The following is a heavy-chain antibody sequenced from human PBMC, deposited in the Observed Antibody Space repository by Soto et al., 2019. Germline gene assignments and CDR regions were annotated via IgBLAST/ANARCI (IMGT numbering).Heavy chain of an antibody. V-gene: IGHV1-2*02. CDR1: GYNFGDYY. D-gene: IGHD2-8*02. Sequence: GASVKVSCKASGYNFGDYYIHWVRQAPGQGLEWLGWVSPKSGGTNYAQKFKGRVTMTRDTSSNTVYMDLSGLKSDDTAVFYCAREISGGGTLNWFDPWGQGTLVTVSS. J-gene: IGHJ5*02. CDR3: AREISGGGTLNWFDP. CDR2: VSPKSGGT.